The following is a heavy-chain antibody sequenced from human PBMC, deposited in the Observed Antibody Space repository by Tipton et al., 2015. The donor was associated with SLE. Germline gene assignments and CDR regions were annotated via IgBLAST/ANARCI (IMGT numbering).Heavy chain of an antibody. Sequence: TLSLTCTVSGGSISSSSYYWGWIRQPPGKGLEWIGSIYYSGSTYYNPSLKSRVTISVDTSKNQFSLKLSSVTAADTAVYYCARVLAGDHRHASYYYYYMDVWGKGTTVTVSS. D-gene: IGHD7-27*01. J-gene: IGHJ6*03. V-gene: IGHV4-39*01. CDR3: ARVLAGDHRHASYYYYYMDV. CDR1: GGSISSSSYY. CDR2: IYYSGST.